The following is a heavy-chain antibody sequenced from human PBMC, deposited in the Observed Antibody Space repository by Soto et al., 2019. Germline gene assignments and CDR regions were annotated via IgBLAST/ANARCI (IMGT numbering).Heavy chain of an antibody. CDR1: GGSISSGDYY. V-gene: IGHV4-30-4*01. CDR3: AREVVFPGIAAAGNDY. D-gene: IGHD6-13*01. J-gene: IGHJ4*02. CDR2: IYYSGST. Sequence: NPSETLSLTCTVSGGSISSGDYYWSWIRQPPGKGLEWIGYIYYSGSTYYNPSLKSRVTISVDTSKNQFSLKLSSVTAADTAVYYCAREVVFPGIAAAGNDYWGQGTLVTVSS.